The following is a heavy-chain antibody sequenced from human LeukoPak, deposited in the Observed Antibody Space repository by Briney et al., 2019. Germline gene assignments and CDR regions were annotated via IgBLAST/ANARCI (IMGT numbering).Heavy chain of an antibody. CDR2: INLDSGGT. J-gene: IGHJ4*02. CDR1: GYTFTAYF. CDR3: ARDLSSTANWEFDY. D-gene: IGHD5/OR15-5a*01. V-gene: IGHV1-2*02. Sequence: GASVKVSCKASGYTFTAYFIHWVRQAPGQGLEWMGWINLDSGGTYYTQKFQGRITMTRDTPISTAYVELNGLTSDDTAVYYCARDLSSTANWEFDYWGQGTLVTVSS.